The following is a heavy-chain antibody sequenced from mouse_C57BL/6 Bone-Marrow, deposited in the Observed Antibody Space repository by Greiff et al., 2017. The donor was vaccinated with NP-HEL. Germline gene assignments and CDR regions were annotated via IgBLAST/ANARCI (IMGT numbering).Heavy chain of an antibody. D-gene: IGHD2-4*01. CDR2: ISSGGDYI. Sequence: DVQLVESGEGLVKPGGSLKLSCAASGFTFSSYAMSWVRQTPEKRLEWVAYISSGGDYIYYADTVKGRFTISRDNARNTLYLQMSSLKSEDTAMYYCTRGPYDYDVYYYAMDYWGQGTSVTVSS. V-gene: IGHV5-9-1*02. CDR1: GFTFSSYA. J-gene: IGHJ4*01. CDR3: TRGPYDYDVYYYAMDY.